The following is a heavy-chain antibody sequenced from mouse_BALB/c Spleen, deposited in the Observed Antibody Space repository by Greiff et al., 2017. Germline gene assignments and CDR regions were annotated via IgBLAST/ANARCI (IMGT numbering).Heavy chain of an antibody. J-gene: IGHJ2*01. CDR1: GFNIKDTY. D-gene: IGHD2-1*01. CDR3: VGNYNY. Sequence: EVQLVESGAELVKPGASVKLSCTASGFNIKDTYMHWVKQRPEQGLEWIGRIDPANGNTKYDPKFQGKATITADTSSNTAYLQLSSLTSEDTAVYYCVGNYNYWGQGTTLTVSS. CDR2: IDPANGNT. V-gene: IGHV14-3*02.